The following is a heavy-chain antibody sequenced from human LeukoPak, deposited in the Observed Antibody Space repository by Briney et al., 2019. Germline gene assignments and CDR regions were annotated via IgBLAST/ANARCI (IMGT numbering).Heavy chain of an antibody. Sequence: TGGALRLSCAASGFTLSSYAMSWVRQAPGKGLEWVSTISSSGGSTYYAESMRGRFTISRDNSKNTLDLQMNSLRAEDTAVYYCARDRNQNWEIDYWGQGTLVTVSS. CDR1: GFTLSSYA. D-gene: IGHD7-27*01. CDR3: ARDRNQNWEIDY. J-gene: IGHJ4*02. V-gene: IGHV3-23*01. CDR2: ISSSGGST.